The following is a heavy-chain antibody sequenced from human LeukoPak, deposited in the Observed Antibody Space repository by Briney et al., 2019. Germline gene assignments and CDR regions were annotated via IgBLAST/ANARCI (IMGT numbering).Heavy chain of an antibody. CDR1: GFTVEDYA. Sequence: GGSLRLSCAASGFTVEDYAMHWVRRAPGKGLEWVSGVSWNSGSTGYVDSVKGRFTISRDNAKNALYLQMNSLRAEDTALYYCAKGGGVAGPESGWLDYWGQGTLVTVSS. J-gene: IGHJ4*02. D-gene: IGHD6-19*01. CDR2: VSWNSGST. CDR3: AKGGGVAGPESGWLDY. V-gene: IGHV3-9*01.